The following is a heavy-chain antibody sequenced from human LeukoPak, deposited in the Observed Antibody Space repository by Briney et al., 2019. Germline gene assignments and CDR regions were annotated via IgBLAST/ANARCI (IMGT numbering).Heavy chain of an antibody. CDR3: ARDRYQVLAVAGTFDY. J-gene: IGHJ4*02. Sequence: GGSLRLSCAASGFTFSSYGMHWVRQAPGKGLEWVAFIRYDGSNKYYADSVKGRFTISRDNSKNTLYLQMNSLRAEDTAVYYCARDRYQVLAVAGTFDYWGQGTLVTISS. CDR1: GFTFSSYG. CDR2: IRYDGSNK. D-gene: IGHD6-19*01. V-gene: IGHV3-30*02.